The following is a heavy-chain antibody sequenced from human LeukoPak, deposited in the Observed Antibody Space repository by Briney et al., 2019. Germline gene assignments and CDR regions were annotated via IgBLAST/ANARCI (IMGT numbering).Heavy chain of an antibody. Sequence: SETLSLTCTVSGGSISSSSYYWGWIRQPPGKGLEWIGSIYYSGSTYYNPSLKSRVTISVDTSKNQFSLKLSSVTAADRAVYYCARGCATALYYDFWSGYYGGSGNYYYYYMDVWGKGTTVTVSS. J-gene: IGHJ6*03. CDR1: GGSISSSSYY. D-gene: IGHD3-3*01. CDR3: ARGCATALYYDFWSGYYGGSGNYYYYYMDV. CDR2: IYYSGST. V-gene: IGHV4-39*07.